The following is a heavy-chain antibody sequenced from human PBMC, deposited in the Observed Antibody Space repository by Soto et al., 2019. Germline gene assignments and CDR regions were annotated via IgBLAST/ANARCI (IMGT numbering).Heavy chain of an antibody. D-gene: IGHD3-22*01. V-gene: IGHV1-18*01. CDR2: ISTYNGNT. CDR3: ARGPTDYYDNSGDYFLDY. Sequence: QVQLVQSGAEVKKPGASVKVSCKASGYTFTTYGMSWVRQAPGQGLDWMGWISTYNGNTKYAERLQGRVTMTTDTTKSRAYMELRSLRSDDTAVYYCARGPTDYYDNSGDYFLDYWGQGTLVTVSS. J-gene: IGHJ4*02. CDR1: GYTFTTYG.